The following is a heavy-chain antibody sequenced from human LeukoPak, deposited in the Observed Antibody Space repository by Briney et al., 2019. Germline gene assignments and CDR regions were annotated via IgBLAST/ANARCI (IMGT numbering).Heavy chain of an antibody. CDR1: GYTFTGYY. CDR3: ARRSGVAGYFDY. Sequence: ASVKVSCKASGYTFTGYYMHWVRQAPGQGLEWMGWINPNSGGTNYAQKFQGRVTMTRDTSISTAYMELSRLRSDDTAVYYCARRSGVAGYFDYWGQGTLVTVPS. V-gene: IGHV1-2*02. J-gene: IGHJ4*02. CDR2: INPNSGGT. D-gene: IGHD6-19*01.